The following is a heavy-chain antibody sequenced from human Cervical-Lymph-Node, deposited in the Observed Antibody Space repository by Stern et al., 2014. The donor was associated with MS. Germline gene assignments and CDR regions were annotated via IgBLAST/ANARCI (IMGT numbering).Heavy chain of an antibody. D-gene: IGHD3-22*01. V-gene: IGHV3-23*04. J-gene: IGHJ4*02. Sequence: EMQLVESGGGLVQPGGSLRLSCTTSGFTFNGYDMTWVRQAPGRGLERVSSISGNGGRTYYADSVKGRFTVSRDNSKNTLYLQMNSLTAEDTAVYSCAKANAHDSTGYSEVDFFDYWGQGTLVTVSS. CDR1: GFTFNGYD. CDR2: ISGNGGRT. CDR3: AKANAHDSTGYSEVDFFDY.